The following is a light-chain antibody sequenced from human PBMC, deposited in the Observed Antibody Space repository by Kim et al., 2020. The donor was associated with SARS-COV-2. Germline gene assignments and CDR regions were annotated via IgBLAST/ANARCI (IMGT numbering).Light chain of an antibody. CDR3: AAWDDSLSGLV. CDR2: SND. V-gene: IGLV1-44*01. Sequence: GQRLTSSCSGSSSNIGSNTVKWYQQLPGTAPKLLIYSNDQRPSGVPDRFSGSKSGTSASLAISGLQSEDEADYHCAAWDDSLSGLVFGGGTKLTVL. CDR1: SSNIGSNT. J-gene: IGLJ2*01.